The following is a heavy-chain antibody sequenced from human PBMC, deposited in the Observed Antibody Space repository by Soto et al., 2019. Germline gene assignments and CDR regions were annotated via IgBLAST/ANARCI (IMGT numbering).Heavy chain of an antibody. CDR1: GFTFSSYA. CDR3: AQAMDLRPQPYFQH. Sequence: EVQLLESGGGLVQPGGSLRLSCAASGFTFSSYAMSWDRQAPGKGLEWVSAISGSGGSTYYADSVKGRFTISRDNSKNTLYLQMNSLRAEDTAVYYCAQAMDLRPQPYFQHWGQGTLVTVSS. D-gene: IGHD4-17*01. V-gene: IGHV3-23*01. CDR2: ISGSGGST. J-gene: IGHJ1*01.